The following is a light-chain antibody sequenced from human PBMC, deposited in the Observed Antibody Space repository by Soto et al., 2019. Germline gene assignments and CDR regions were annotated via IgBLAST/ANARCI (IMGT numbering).Light chain of an antibody. CDR1: QSVSNN. V-gene: IGKV3-20*01. Sequence: IVMTQSPAILYMSPGDRATLSCRAGQSVSNNLAWYQQNPGQAPRLLMYGASSRATGTPDRISGGGSGTDFTLTISRLEPEDFAVYYCQNYVTSSITVGQGTRLETK. J-gene: IGKJ5*01. CDR2: GAS. CDR3: QNYVTSSIT.